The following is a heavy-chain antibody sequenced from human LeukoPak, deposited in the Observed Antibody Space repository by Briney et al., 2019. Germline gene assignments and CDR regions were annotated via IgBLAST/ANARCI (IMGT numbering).Heavy chain of an antibody. Sequence: ASVKVSCKPSGYTSTSYGISWVRQAPGQGLEWMGWISAYNGNTNYAQKLQGRVTMTTDTSTSTAYMELRSLRSDDTAVYSCAQSYYYDSSGSFDYWGQGTLVTVSS. D-gene: IGHD3-22*01. CDR2: ISAYNGNT. CDR3: AQSYYYDSSGSFDY. CDR1: GYTSTSYG. V-gene: IGHV1-18*01. J-gene: IGHJ4*02.